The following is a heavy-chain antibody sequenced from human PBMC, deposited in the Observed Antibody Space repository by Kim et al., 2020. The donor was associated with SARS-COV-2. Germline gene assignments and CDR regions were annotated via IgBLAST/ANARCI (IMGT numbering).Heavy chain of an antibody. CDR1: GFTFSSYA. CDR2: ISGSGGNT. J-gene: IGHJ6*02. CDR3: AKDGGRDTAMVLPKNYYYYGMDV. V-gene: IGHV3-23*01. D-gene: IGHD5-18*01. Sequence: GGSLRLSCAASGFTFSSYAMSWVRQAPGKGLEWVSAISGSGGNTYYADSVKGRFTISRDNSKNTLYLQMNSLRAEDTAVYYCAKDGGRDTAMVLPKNYYYYGMDVWGQGTTVTVSS.